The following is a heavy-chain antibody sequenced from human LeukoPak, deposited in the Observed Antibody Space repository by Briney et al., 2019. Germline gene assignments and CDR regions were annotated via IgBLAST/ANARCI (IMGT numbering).Heavy chain of an antibody. CDR1: GYTFTSYD. J-gene: IGHJ6*02. Sequence: GASVKVSCKASGYTFTSYDFNWVRQATGQRPEWMGWMSPNSGDTGYAQKFQDRVTMTRNTSISTAYMELSSLRSDDTAVYYCARVPAGDYPYYHYGMDVWGQGTTVTVSS. D-gene: IGHD2-2*01. CDR2: MSPNSGDT. CDR3: ARVPAGDYPYYHYGMDV. V-gene: IGHV1-8*01.